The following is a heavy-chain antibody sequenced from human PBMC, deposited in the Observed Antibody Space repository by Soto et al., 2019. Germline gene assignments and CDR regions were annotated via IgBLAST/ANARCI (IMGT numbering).Heavy chain of an antibody. J-gene: IGHJ4*02. CDR3: PKNALSRSPSAIDS. V-gene: IGHV3-23*01. CDR2: ISGSGRNT. Sequence: PGWSLRLSCATSGFTFSSNGMSWVRQAPGKGLDWVSGISGSGRNTYYADSVKGRFTISRDNSKNTLFLQMNSLRAEDTAVYYCPKNALSRSPSAIDSWGQGTLVTVSP. CDR1: GFTFSSNG. D-gene: IGHD6-6*01.